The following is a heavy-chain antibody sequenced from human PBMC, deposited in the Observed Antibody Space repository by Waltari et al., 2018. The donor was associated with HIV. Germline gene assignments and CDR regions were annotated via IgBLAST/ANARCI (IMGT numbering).Heavy chain of an antibody. V-gene: IGHV3-9*01. CDR3: ARGPMYNWFDP. CDR2: ISWNSVRI. Sequence: EVQLVESGGGLVQPGRSLSLSCAASGFTFDDYAMHWVHQAPGKGLEWVSSISWNSVRITYADSVRGRFTVSRDNAKNYLYLQMNSLRPDDTAFYYCARGPMYNWFDPWGQGSLVTVSS. D-gene: IGHD3-10*01. J-gene: IGHJ5*02. CDR1: GFTFDDYA.